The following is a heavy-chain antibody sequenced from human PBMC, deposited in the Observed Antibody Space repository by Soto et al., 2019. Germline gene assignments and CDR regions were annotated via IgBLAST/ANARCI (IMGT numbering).Heavy chain of an antibody. CDR2: ISSSNGNV. CDR1: VDTFTRYG. D-gene: IGHD3-10*01. V-gene: IGHV1-18*01. CDR3: AGGGPTSADHYYGMDV. J-gene: IGHJ6*02. Sequence: QVQLVQSGAEVKKPGASVKVSCEASVDTFTRYGINWVRQAPGQGLEWMGWISSSNGNVEYAQNVQGRVIMTTDTSTSTAYMGLRSLRSDDTAVYYCAGGGPTSADHYYGMDVWGQGTTVTVSS.